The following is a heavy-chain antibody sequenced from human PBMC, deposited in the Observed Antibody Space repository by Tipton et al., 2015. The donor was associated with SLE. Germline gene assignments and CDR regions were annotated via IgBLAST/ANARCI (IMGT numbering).Heavy chain of an antibody. Sequence: TLSLTCTVSGGSISSSSYYWGWIRQPPGTGLEWIGRIYYSGSSYYNPSLKSRVTTSVDTSKNQFSLKLSSVTAADTAVYYCARDPKGGYGSFDYWGLGALVTVSS. V-gene: IGHV4-39*07. J-gene: IGHJ4*02. CDR2: IYYSGSS. CDR3: ARDPKGGYGSFDY. D-gene: IGHD4-17*01. CDR1: GGSISSSSYY.